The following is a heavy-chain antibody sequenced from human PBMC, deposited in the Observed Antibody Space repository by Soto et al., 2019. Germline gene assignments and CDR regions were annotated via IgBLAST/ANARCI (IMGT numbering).Heavy chain of an antibody. CDR2: IYYSGST. J-gene: IGHJ3*02. CDR1: GGSVSSGSYY. V-gene: IGHV4-61*01. Sequence: SETLSLTCTVSGGSVSSGSYYWSWIRQPPGKGLEWIGYIYYSGSTDYNPSLKSRVTISVDTSKNQFSLKLSSVTAADTAVYYCAAEGGLRYYDSSGYSVNAFDIWGQGTMVTVSS. D-gene: IGHD3-22*01. CDR3: AAEGGLRYYDSSGYSVNAFDI.